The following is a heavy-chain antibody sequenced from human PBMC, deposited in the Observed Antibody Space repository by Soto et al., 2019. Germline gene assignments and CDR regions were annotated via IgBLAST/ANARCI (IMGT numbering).Heavy chain of an antibody. J-gene: IGHJ6*02. CDR1: GFTFISYA. Sequence: GGSLILSCAASGFTFISYAMSWVRQAPGKGLEWVSAITSGGSGTFYTDSVKGRFTISRDNSMNTLYLQMNSLRAEDTAVYYCAKVYCSSTTCTKRVTSDYFYYYGVDVWGQGTTVTVS. V-gene: IGHV3-23*01. CDR3: AKVYCSSTTCTKRVTSDYFYYYGVDV. D-gene: IGHD2-2*01. CDR2: ITSGGSGT.